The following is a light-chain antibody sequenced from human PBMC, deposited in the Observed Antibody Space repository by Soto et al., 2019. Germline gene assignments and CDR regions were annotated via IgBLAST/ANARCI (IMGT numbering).Light chain of an antibody. CDR3: AAWDDNLFGPV. Sequence: QSVLAQPPSASGTPGQRVAISCSGTSSNIGSNPVNWFQQLPGTAPKLLIYGSNQRPSGVPDRFSGSKSGTSASLAISGLQSEDEADYYWAAWDDNLFGPVFGGGTKVTVL. CDR1: SSNIGSNP. CDR2: GSN. V-gene: IGLV1-44*01. J-gene: IGLJ2*01.